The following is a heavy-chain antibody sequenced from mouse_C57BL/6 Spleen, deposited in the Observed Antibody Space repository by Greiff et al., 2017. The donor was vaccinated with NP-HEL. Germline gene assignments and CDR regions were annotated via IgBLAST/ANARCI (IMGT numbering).Heavy chain of an antibody. J-gene: IGHJ4*01. V-gene: IGHV3-6*01. Sequence: ESGPGLVKPSQSLSLTCSVTGYSITSGYYWNWIRQFPGNKLEWMGYISYDGSNNYNPSLKNRISITRDTSKNQFFLKLNSVTTEDTATYYCAREGDYGDMDYWGQGTSVTVSS. CDR1: GYSITSGYY. CDR2: ISYDGSN. CDR3: AREGDYGDMDY. D-gene: IGHD2-4*01.